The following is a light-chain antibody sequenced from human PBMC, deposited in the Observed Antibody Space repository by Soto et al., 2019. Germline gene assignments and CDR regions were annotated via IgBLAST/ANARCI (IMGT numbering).Light chain of an antibody. V-gene: IGKV3-20*01. Sequence: EIVMTQSPATLSVSPGERATLSCRASQSVSSNLAWYQQKPGQAPRLLIYGASSRATGIPDGFSGSGSGTDFTLTISRLEPEDFAVYYCQQYGRTFGQGTKVDIK. CDR2: GAS. J-gene: IGKJ1*01. CDR1: QSVSSN. CDR3: QQYGRT.